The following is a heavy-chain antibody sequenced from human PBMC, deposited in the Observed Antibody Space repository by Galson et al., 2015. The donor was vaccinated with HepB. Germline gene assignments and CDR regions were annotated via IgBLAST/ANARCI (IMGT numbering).Heavy chain of an antibody. V-gene: IGHV3-30*04. CDR3: ARDPAMVRGLRSSYYGLDV. CDR2: ISYDGSNK. D-gene: IGHD3-10*01. Sequence: CAGSGFTFSNYAMHWVRQAPGKGLEWVAVISYDGSNKYYADSVRGRFTISRDSSKNMMYLQMNSLRAADTAVYYCARDPAMVRGLRSSYYGLDVWGQGTTVTVSS. CDR1: GFTFSNYA. J-gene: IGHJ6*02.